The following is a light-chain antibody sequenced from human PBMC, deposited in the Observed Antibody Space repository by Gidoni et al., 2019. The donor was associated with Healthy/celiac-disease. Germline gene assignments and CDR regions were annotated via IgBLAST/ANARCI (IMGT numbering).Light chain of an antibody. J-gene: IGKJ1*01. CDR1: QSISSY. CDR3: QQSYSTPRT. V-gene: IGKV1-39*01. Sequence: DIQMTQSPSSLSASVGDRVTITCRASQSISSYLNWYQQKPGKAPSLQSGVPSRFSGSGSWTDFTLPIRRLQPEDFATYYCQQSYSTPRTFGQGTKVEIK.